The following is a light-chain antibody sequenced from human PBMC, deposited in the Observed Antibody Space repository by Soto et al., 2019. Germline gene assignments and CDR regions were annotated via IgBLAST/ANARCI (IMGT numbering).Light chain of an antibody. CDR1: QYINNW. CDR2: DAS. J-gene: IGKJ1*01. Sequence: TQSPATLSSFPGDRVTLSCRASQYINNWLAWYQQKPGKAPKLLIYDASSLQSGVPSRFSGSGSVTEFTLTISSLQPDDFATYYCQQYNSFPRTFGQGTKVDIK. CDR3: QQYNSFPRT. V-gene: IGKV1-5*01.